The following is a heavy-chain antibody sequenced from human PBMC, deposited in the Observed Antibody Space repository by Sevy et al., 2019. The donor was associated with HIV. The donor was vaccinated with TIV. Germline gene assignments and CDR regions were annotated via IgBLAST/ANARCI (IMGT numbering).Heavy chain of an antibody. CDR1: GFTFSDYG. CDR2: IWYDGSNK. D-gene: IGHD3-10*01. Sequence: GGSLRLSCAASGFTFSDYGMHWVRQAPGKGLEWVAVIWYDGSNKYYAESVKGRFTISRDNSKNTLYVQMNGLRAEDTAVFYCARDKLLPVMITMVRGALSYYFDYWGQGTLVTVSS. J-gene: IGHJ4*02. V-gene: IGHV3-33*01. CDR3: ARDKLLPVMITMVRGALSYYFDY.